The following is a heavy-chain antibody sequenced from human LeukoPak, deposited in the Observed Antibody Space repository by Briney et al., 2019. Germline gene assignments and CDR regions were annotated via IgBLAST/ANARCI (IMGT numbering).Heavy chain of an antibody. D-gene: IGHD3-10*01. CDR1: GYTFTAYY. V-gene: IGHV1-46*01. CDR2: IRPGDTRT. Sequence: ASVKVSCKASGYTFTAYYIQWVRQAPGQGLEWMGTIRPGDTRTTYAQKFQGRVTMTWDMSTTTGYMELSSLRSEDTAVYYCVREKSGGTYDYWGQGTLVTVSS. J-gene: IGHJ4*02. CDR3: VREKSGGTYDY.